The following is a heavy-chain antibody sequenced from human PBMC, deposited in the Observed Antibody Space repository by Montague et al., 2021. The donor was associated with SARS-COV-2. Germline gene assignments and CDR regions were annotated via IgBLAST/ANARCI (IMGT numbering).Heavy chain of an antibody. CDR3: ARGGLGNRGFDY. D-gene: IGHD3/OR15-3a*01. CDR2: TYLSGFT. J-gene: IGHJ4*02. CDR1: DVSLSSSTW. Sequence: SETLSFTCVVSDVSLSSSTWWSWVRQSPGKGLEWVGETYLSGFTQYNPSVKSRVTISLDDSRSQFSLRLTSVTAADTAVYFCARGGLGNRGFDYWGQGALVTVSS. V-gene: IGHV4-4*02.